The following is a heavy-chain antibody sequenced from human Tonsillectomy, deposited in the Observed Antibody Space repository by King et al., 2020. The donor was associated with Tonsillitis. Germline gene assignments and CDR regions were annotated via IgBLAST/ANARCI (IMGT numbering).Heavy chain of an antibody. CDR1: GFPFSSYG. CDR2: IWYDGSNK. V-gene: IGHV3-33*01. D-gene: IGHD7-27*01. J-gene: IGHJ4*02. CDR3: AREMPGDGFDY. Sequence: VQLVESGGGVVQPGRSLRLSCAASGFPFSSYGMHWVRQAPGKGLEWVALIWYDGSNKYYADSVKGRFTISRDNSKNTLYLQMNSLRAEDTAVYYCAREMPGDGFDYWGQGTLVPVSS.